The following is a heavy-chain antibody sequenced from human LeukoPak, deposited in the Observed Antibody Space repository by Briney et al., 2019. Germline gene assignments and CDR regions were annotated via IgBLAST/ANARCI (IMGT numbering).Heavy chain of an antibody. J-gene: IGHJ4*02. V-gene: IGHV1-2*02. CDR2: INPNSGGT. Sequence: ASVKVSCKASGYTFTGYYMHWVRQAPGQGLEWMGWINPNSGGTNYAQKFQGRVTMTRDTSISTAYMELSWLRSDDTAVYYCARSANYYDSSGYYSAFDYWGQGTLVTVSS. CDR3: ARSANYYDSSGYYSAFDY. CDR1: GYTFTGYY. D-gene: IGHD3-22*01.